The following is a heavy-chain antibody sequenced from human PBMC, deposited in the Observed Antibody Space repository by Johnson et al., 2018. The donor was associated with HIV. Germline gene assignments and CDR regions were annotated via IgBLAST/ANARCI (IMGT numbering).Heavy chain of an antibody. CDR2: IWYACSNK. J-gene: IGHJ3*02. Sequence: QVQLVESGGGVVQPGRSLRLSCTASGFTFISYGLHWVRQAPGKELEGVAVIWYACSNKYYADSVKGRFTISRDNSKHTLYLEMDSLRAEDTAVYYCARDVSYRYDSDGWADAFDIWGQGTMVTVSP. CDR3: ARDVSYRYDSDGWADAFDI. CDR1: GFTFISYG. V-gene: IGHV3-33*01. D-gene: IGHD3-22*01.